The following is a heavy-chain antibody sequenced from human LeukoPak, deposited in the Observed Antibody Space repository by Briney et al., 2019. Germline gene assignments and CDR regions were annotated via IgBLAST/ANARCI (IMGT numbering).Heavy chain of an antibody. J-gene: IGHJ6*04. Sequence: SETLSLTCTVSGGSISSGGYYWSWIRQHPGKGLEWIGYVYYSGSTYYNPSLKSRVTISVDTSKNQFSLKLSSVTAADTAVYYCARGDSYGPYYYYGMDAWGKGTTVTVSS. CDR1: GGSISSGGYY. V-gene: IGHV4-31*03. CDR2: VYYSGST. CDR3: ARGDSYGPYYYYGMDA. D-gene: IGHD5-18*01.